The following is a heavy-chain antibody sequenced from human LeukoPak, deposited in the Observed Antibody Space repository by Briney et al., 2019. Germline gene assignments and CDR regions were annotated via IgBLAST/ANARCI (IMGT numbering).Heavy chain of an antibody. CDR3: AREPIAVAGQNAFDT. V-gene: IGHV1-2*02. CDR2: INPNSGGT. D-gene: IGHD6-19*01. Sequence: ASVKVSCKASGYTFTGYYMHWVRQAPGQGLEWMGWINPNSGGTNYAQKFQGRVTMTRDTSISTAYMELSRLRSDDTAVYYCAREPIAVAGQNAFDTWGQGTMVTVSS. CDR1: GYTFTGYY. J-gene: IGHJ3*02.